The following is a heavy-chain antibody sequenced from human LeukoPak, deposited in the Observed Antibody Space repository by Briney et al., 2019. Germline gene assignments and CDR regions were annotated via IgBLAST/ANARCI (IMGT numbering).Heavy chain of an antibody. CDR3: ARIAVAGTYAFDI. J-gene: IGHJ3*02. V-gene: IGHV3-48*03. CDR2: ISSSGSTI. Sequence: PGGSLRLSCAASGFTFSSYEMNWVRQAPGEGLEWVSYISSSGSTIYYADSVKGRFTISRDNAKNSLYLQMNSLRAEDTAVYYCARIAVAGTYAFDIWGQGTMVTVSS. D-gene: IGHD6-19*01. CDR1: GFTFSSYE.